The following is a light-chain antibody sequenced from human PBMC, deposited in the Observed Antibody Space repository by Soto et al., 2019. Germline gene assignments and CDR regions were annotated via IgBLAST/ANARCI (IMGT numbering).Light chain of an antibody. CDR2: EVI. CDR3: STYTSASTS. J-gene: IGLJ2*01. V-gene: IGLV2-14*01. Sequence: SALTQPASVSGSPGQSITISCTGTEVGAHRFVSWYQQVPGTAPKLLIYEVIKRPSGISPRFSGSKAGNTASLTISGLQADDEADYFCSTYTSASTSFGGGTKLTVL. CDR1: EVGAHRF.